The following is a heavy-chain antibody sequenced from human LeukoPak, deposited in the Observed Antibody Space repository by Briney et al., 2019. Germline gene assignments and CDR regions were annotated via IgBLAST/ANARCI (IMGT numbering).Heavy chain of an antibody. J-gene: IGHJ6*02. CDR3: ARDTYYGDFTYYYYGMDV. Sequence: ASVKVSCKASGYTFTSYGISWVRQAPGQGLEWMGWISAYNGNTNYAQKLQGRVTMTTDTSTSTAYMELGSLRSDDTAEYYCARDTYYGDFTYYYYGMDVWGQGTTVTVSS. CDR1: GYTFTSYG. CDR2: ISAYNGNT. D-gene: IGHD4-17*01. V-gene: IGHV1-18*01.